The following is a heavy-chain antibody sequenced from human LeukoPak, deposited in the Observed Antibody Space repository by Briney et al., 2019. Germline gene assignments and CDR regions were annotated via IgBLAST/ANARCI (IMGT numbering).Heavy chain of an antibody. J-gene: IGHJ3*02. CDR3: ARQRAFDI. CDR2: IYYSGST. CDR1: GGSISSYY. Sequence: SETLSLTCTVSGGSISSYYWSWIRQPPGKGLEWIGYIYYSGSTNYNPSLKSRVTISVDTSKNQFSLKLSSVTAADTAVYYCARQRAFDIWGQGTMVTVSS. V-gene: IGHV4-59*08.